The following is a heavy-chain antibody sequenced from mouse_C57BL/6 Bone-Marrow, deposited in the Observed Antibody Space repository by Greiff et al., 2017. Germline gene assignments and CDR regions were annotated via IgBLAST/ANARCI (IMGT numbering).Heavy chain of an antibody. CDR2: IYPRSGNT. V-gene: IGHV1-81*01. D-gene: IGHD2-14*01. CDR3: ARSTAYYRKIDY. Sequence: VQVVESGAELARPGASVKLSCKASGYTFTSYGISWVKQRTGQGLEWIVEIYPRSGNTFYTEKFKGKATLTADKSSSTAYMELRSLTSEDSAVYFCARSTAYYRKIDYWGQGTTLTVSS. CDR1: GYTFTSYG. J-gene: IGHJ2*01.